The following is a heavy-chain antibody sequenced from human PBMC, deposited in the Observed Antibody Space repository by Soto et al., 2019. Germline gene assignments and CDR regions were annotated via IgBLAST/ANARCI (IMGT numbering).Heavy chain of an antibody. CDR2: INAGNGNT. Sequence: QVQLVQSGAEVKKPGASVKVSCKASGYTFTSYAMHWGRQAPGQRLEWMGWINAGNGNTKYSQKFQGRVTITRDTSASTAYMELSSLRSEDTAVYYCAREPLTVTVYYYYYMDVWGKGTTVTVSS. J-gene: IGHJ6*03. V-gene: IGHV1-3*01. CDR1: GYTFTSYA. D-gene: IGHD4-17*01. CDR3: AREPLTVTVYYYYYMDV.